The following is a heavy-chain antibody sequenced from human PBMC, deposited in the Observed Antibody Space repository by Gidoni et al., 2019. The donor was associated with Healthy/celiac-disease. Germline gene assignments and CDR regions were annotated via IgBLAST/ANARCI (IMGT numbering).Heavy chain of an antibody. Sequence: EVQLVESGGGLVQPGGSLRLSCAASGFTFSSYSMNWVRQAPGKGRGLVSYISSSSSTRYYADSVKGRFTISRDKAKNSLYLQMNSRRAEETAVYYCARGGVRGARNWFDPWGQGTLVTVSS. CDR1: GFTFSSYS. V-gene: IGHV3-48*01. CDR3: ARGGVRGARNWFDP. D-gene: IGHD3-10*01. CDR2: ISSSSSTR. J-gene: IGHJ5*02.